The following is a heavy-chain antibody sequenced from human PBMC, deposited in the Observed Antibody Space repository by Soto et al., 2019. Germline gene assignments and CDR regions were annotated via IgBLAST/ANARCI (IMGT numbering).Heavy chain of an antibody. J-gene: IGHJ3*01. Sequence: QVQLQESGPGLVKPSETLSLTCTVSGGSISAFYWSWIRQPPGKALEWIGYGYMYYSGSTYYNPSLEGRVSISVDPSNHQFSLRLSSLTAADTAAYYCASGSLSTVTANAFDVWGPGAPVTVSS. D-gene: IGHD2-21*02. CDR3: ASGSLSTVTANAFDV. CDR1: GGSISAFY. V-gene: IGHV4-59*01. CDR2: MYYSGST.